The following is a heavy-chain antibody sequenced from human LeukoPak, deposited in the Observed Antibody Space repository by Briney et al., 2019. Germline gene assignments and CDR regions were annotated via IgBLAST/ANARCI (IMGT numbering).Heavy chain of an antibody. J-gene: IGHJ4*02. D-gene: IGHD5-18*01. CDR3: ARDSGYTYGPPSYYFDY. V-gene: IGHV3-33*08. CDR2: IWYDGSNK. Sequence: GRSLRLSCAASGFTFSSYGMHWVRQAPGKGLEWVAVIWYDGSNKYYADSVKGRFTISRDNSKNTLYLQMNSLRAEDTAVYYCARDSGYTYGPPSYYFDYWGQGTLVTVSS. CDR1: GFTFSSYG.